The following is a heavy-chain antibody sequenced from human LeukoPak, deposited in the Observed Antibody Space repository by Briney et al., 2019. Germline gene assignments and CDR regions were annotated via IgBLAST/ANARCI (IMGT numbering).Heavy chain of an antibody. D-gene: IGHD4/OR15-4a*01. CDR3: ARRRRAKPEFDY. CDR1: GYSFTSHW. Sequence: GESLKISCKGSGYSFTSHWIGWVRQMPGKGLEWMGIIYPGDSETRYSPSFQGQVTISVDKSLSTAFLQWSSLKASDSAMFYCARRRRAKPEFDYWGQGTLVTVSS. CDR2: IYPGDSET. J-gene: IGHJ4*02. V-gene: IGHV5-51*01.